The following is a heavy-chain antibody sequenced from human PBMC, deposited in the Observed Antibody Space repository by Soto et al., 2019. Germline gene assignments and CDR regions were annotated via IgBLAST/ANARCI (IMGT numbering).Heavy chain of an antibody. V-gene: IGHV4-4*07. J-gene: IGHJ6*02. Sequence: TLSLTCTVPGGSISSYYWSWIRQPAGKGLEWIGRIYTSGSTNYNPSLKSRVAMSVDTSKNQFSLKLSSVTAADTAVYYCARVHWGIAAAGNYYYYGMDVWGQGTTVTVSS. D-gene: IGHD6-13*01. CDR2: IYTSGST. CDR3: ARVHWGIAAAGNYYYYGMDV. CDR1: GGSISSYY.